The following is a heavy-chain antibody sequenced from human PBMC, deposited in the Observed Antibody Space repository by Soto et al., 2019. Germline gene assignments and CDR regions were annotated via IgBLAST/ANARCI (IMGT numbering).Heavy chain of an antibody. CDR3: TRWKETYSDY. CDR1: GYIFGDYA. CDR2: IRSIPFGGTT. Sequence: EVQVVDSGGGLVQPGRSLRLSCTTSGYIFGDYALSWFRQAPGKGLEWIAFIRSIPFGGTTEYAASVEGRFTVSRDESNPIAYLQMNSLKIEDTAVYYCTRWKETYSDYWGQGTLVTVSS. V-gene: IGHV3-49*03. J-gene: IGHJ4*02. D-gene: IGHD1-1*01.